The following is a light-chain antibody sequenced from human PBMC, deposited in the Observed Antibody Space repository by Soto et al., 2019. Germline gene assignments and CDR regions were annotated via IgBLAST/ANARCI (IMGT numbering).Light chain of an antibody. CDR1: SSDVGSYNL. J-gene: IGLJ3*02. CDR2: EGS. Sequence: QSALTQPASVSGSPVQSITISCTGTSSDVGSYNLVSWYQQHPGNAPKLMIYEGSKRPSGVSNRFFGSKSGNTASLTISGLQAEDEADYYCCSFARGSTLVFGGGTKLTVL. CDR3: CSFARGSTLV. V-gene: IGLV2-23*01.